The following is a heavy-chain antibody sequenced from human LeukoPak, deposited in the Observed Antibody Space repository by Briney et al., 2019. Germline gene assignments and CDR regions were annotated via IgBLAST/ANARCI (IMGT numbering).Heavy chain of an antibody. CDR1: GYSFTSYW. CDR2: IYPGDSDT. V-gene: IGHV5-51*01. D-gene: IGHD5-18*01. J-gene: IGHJ4*02. Sequence: GESLKISCKGSGYSFTSYWIGWVRQMPGKGLEWMGIIYPGDSDTRYSPSFQGQVTISADKSISTAYLQWSSLKASDTAMYYCARQNRGYSYGYYFDYWGQGTLVTVSS. CDR3: ARQNRGYSYGYYFDY.